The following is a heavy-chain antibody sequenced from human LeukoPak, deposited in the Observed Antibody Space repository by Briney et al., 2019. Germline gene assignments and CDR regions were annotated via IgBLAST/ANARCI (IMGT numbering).Heavy chain of an antibody. V-gene: IGHV4-31*03. CDR1: GGSISSGGYY. J-gene: IGHJ4*02. CDR2: IYYSGST. CDR3: ARGNDYEYFDY. D-gene: IGHD4-17*01. Sequence: SETLSLTCTVSGGSISSGGYYWRWIRQHPGKGLEWIGYIYYSGSTYYNPSLKSRVTISVDTSKNQFSLKLSSVTAADTAVYYCARGNDYEYFDYWGQGTLLSVS.